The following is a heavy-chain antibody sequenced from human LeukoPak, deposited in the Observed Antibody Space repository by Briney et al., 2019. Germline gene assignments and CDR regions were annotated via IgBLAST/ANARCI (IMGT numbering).Heavy chain of an antibody. CDR2: ISSSSSTI. CDR3: IVFAVTGTLGFDY. D-gene: IGHD6-19*01. Sequence: GGTLRLSCAASGFTFSSYAMNWVRQSPGKGLEWVSYISSSSSTIYYADSVKGRFTISRDNAKNSLSLQMNSLRAEDTAVYYCIVFAVTGTLGFDYWGQGTLVTVSS. CDR1: GFTFSSYA. J-gene: IGHJ4*02. V-gene: IGHV3-48*01.